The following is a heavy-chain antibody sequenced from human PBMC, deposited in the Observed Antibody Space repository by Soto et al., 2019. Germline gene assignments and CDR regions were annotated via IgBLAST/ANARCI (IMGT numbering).Heavy chain of an antibody. CDR2: MNPNSGET. J-gene: IGHJ5*02. V-gene: IGHV1-8*02. CDR3: ARIAMPARPRWYNWFDP. D-gene: IGHD2-2*01. CDR1: GYTFNDYE. Sequence: QEQLVQSAAEVKEPGASVKVSCMTSGYTFNDYEINWVRQATGQGLEWIGWMNPNSGETGYAQRFQGRVTMTTSSSLSTAYLELSSLTSDDTAVYYCARIAMPARPRWYNWFDPWGQGTLVTVSS.